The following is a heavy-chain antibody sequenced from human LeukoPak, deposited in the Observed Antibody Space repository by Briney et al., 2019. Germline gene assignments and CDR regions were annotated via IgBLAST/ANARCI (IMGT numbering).Heavy chain of an antibody. Sequence: SVKVSCKTSGFTFTGYYMHWVRQAPGQGLEWMGWIIPLFGTANYAQKFRGRVTFTADGPTSTAYMDLSSLTSDDTAVYYCAFGHGGSAPIDYWGQGTLVTVSS. J-gene: IGHJ4*02. V-gene: IGHV1-69*13. CDR1: GFTFTGYY. D-gene: IGHD2-15*01. CDR2: IIPLFGTA. CDR3: AFGHGGSAPIDY.